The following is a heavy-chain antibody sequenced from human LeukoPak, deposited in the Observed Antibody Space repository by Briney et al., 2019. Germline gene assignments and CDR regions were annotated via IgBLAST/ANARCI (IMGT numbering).Heavy chain of an antibody. CDR1: GGSISSGGYY. D-gene: IGHD3-10*01. Sequence: SETLSLTCTVSGGSISSGGYYWSWIRQPPGKGLEWIGYIYHSGSTYYNPSLKSRVTISVDRSKNQFSLKLSSVTAADTAVYYCARVVGGPGDYWGQGTLVTVSS. CDR3: ARVVGGPGDY. V-gene: IGHV4-30-2*01. CDR2: IYHSGST. J-gene: IGHJ4*02.